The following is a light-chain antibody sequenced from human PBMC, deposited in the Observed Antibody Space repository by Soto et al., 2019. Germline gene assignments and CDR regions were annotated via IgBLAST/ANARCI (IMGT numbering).Light chain of an antibody. J-gene: IGLJ2*01. CDR3: SSYTSANTIE. Sequence: QSALTQPASVSGSPGQSIAISCIGTSSDVGAYNYVSWYQQYPGKAPKLIVYDVNLRPSGVSDRFSGSKSGNTASLTISGLQAEDEAHYYCSSYTSANTIEIGGGTKVTVL. CDR1: SSDVGAYNY. CDR2: DVN. V-gene: IGLV2-14*01.